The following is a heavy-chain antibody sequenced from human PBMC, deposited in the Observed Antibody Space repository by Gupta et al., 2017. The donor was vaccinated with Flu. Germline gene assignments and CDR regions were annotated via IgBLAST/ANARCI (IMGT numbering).Heavy chain of an antibody. D-gene: IGHD1-26*01. CDR2: ISHDGSNY. J-gene: IGHJ6*02. CDR1: GFSFSHYR. CDR3: AKDWRWDNNNYGMNV. Sequence: QERVVESGGGVVQPGRSLSLSCAASGFSFSHYRMHGVRQAPGKGLEWVAVISHDGSNYYHTDSVKGRFTISRDNSKNTLYLQMSSLRTEDTAVYYCAKDWRWDNNNYGMNVWGQGTTVTVSS. V-gene: IGHV3-30*18.